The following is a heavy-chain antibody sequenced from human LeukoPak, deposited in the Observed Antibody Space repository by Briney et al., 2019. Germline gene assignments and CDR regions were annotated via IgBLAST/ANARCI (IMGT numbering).Heavy chain of an antibody. CDR2: IKQGGSKK. Sequence: GGSLRLSCAASGFTFTNYWMRWVRQAPGKGLEWVANIKQGGSKKHYEASVKGRFAISRGNAKNALYLQMKSLRAEDTAVYYCARGKTSQNIVTRKTYNWFDPWSQGTLVTVYS. CDR1: GFTFTNYW. V-gene: IGHV3-7*01. D-gene: IGHD2/OR15-2a*01. J-gene: IGHJ5*02. CDR3: ARGKTSQNIVTRKTYNWFDP.